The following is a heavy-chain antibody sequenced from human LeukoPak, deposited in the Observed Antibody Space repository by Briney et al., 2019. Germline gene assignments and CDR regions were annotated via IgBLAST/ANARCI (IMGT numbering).Heavy chain of an antibody. CDR3: ARDRGSLEFDY. CDR2: IKQDGSDK. D-gene: IGHD1-26*01. J-gene: IGHJ4*02. Sequence: GGSLRLSCAASGFTFSSYWMSWVRQAPGRGLEWVANIKQDGSDKYYVDSVKGRFTISRDNAKNSLYVQMNSLRAEDTAVYYCARDRGSLEFDYWGQGTLVTVSS. V-gene: IGHV3-7*01. CDR1: GFTFSSYW.